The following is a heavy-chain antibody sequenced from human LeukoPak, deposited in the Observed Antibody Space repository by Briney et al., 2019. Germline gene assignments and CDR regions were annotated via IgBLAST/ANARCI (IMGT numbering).Heavy chain of an antibody. V-gene: IGHV3-23*01. CDR3: VKVLNSGSSFQGSYFDC. CDR2: ISSSAATT. J-gene: IGHJ4*02. Sequence: PGGSLRLSCAASGFTFSSYYMSWVRQAPGKGLEWVSAISSSAATTYYADSVKGRFTISRDNSKNTLYMQMNSLRAEDTAVYYCVKVLNSGSSFQGSYFDCGGEGTLVT. D-gene: IGHD3-10*01. CDR1: GFTFSSYY.